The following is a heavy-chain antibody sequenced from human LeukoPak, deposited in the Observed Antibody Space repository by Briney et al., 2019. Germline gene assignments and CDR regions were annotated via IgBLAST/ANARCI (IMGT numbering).Heavy chain of an antibody. D-gene: IGHD4-11*01. V-gene: IGHV4-39*01. J-gene: IGHJ4*02. CDR3: ARPGNSNYGPYYFDY. CDR2: IYYSGST. CDR1: GGSISSSSYY. Sequence: PSETLSLTCTVSGGSISSSSYYWGWIRQPPGTGLEWIGSIYYSGSTYYNPSLKSRVTISVDTSKNQFSLKLSSVTAADTAVYYCARPGNSNYGPYYFDYWGQGTLVTVSS.